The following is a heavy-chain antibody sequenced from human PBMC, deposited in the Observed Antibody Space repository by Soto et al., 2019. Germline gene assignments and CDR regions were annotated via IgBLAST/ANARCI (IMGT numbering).Heavy chain of an antibody. D-gene: IGHD6-6*01. CDR2: IYPGDSDT. J-gene: IGHJ6*02. CDR3: ARLRGPYSSSSHVYYYYGMDV. Sequence: GESLKISCKGSGYSFTSYWIGWVRQMPGKGLEWMGIIYPGDSDTRYSPSFQGQVTISADESISTAYLQWSSLKASDTAMYYCARLRGPYSSSSHVYYYYGMDVWGQGTTVTVSS. CDR1: GYSFTSYW. V-gene: IGHV5-51*01.